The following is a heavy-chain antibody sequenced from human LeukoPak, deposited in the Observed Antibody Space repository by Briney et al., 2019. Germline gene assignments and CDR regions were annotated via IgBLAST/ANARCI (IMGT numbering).Heavy chain of an antibody. V-gene: IGHV4-59*01. J-gene: IGHJ6*02. CDR2: IYYSGST. Sequence: PSETLSLTCTVSGGSISSYYWSWIRQPPGKGLEWIGYIYYSGSTNYNPSLKSRVTISVDTSKNQFSLKLSSVTAADTAVYYCARACCPRSTIAVAGLGMDVWGQGTTVTVSS. CDR1: GGSISSYY. CDR3: ARACCPRSTIAVAGLGMDV. D-gene: IGHD6-19*01.